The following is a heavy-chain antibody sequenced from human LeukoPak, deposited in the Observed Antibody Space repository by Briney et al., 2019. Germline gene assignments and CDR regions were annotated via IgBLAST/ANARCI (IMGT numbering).Heavy chain of an antibody. D-gene: IGHD3-9*01. CDR1: GFTVSSNY. CDR3: AKDRYDISDI. J-gene: IGHJ3*02. V-gene: IGHV3-30*18. CDR2: ISYDGSNK. Sequence: GGSLRLSCAASGFTVSSNYMSWVRQAPGKGLEGVAVISYDGSNKYYADSVKGRFTISRDNSKDTLYLRMNSLRAEDTAVYYCAKDRYDISDIWGQGTMVTVSS.